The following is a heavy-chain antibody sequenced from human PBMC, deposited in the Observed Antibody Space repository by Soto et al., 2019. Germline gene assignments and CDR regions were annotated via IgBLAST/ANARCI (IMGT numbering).Heavy chain of an antibody. CDR2: MNPNSGNT. CDR3: AIGMRVPQYYYFGMDV. V-gene: IGHV1-8*01. CDR1: GYTFTSYD. D-gene: IGHD3-10*01. J-gene: IGHJ6*02. Sequence: QVQLVQSGAEVKKPGASVKVSCKASGYTFTSYDINWVPQATGQGLEWMGWMNPNSGNTGYAQKFQGRVTMTRNTSISTAYVELSSLRSEDTAVYYCAIGMRVPQYYYFGMDVWGQGSTLTVSS.